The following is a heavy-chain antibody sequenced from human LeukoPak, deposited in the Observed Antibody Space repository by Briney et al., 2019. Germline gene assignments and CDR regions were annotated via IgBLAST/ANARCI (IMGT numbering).Heavy chain of an antibody. V-gene: IGHV3-30-3*01. CDR1: GFTFSSYA. CDR3: ARADDSSGYYYGPLCDY. D-gene: IGHD3-22*01. J-gene: IGHJ4*02. CDR2: TSYDGSNK. Sequence: GRSLRLSCAASGFTFSSYAMHWVRQAPGKGLEWVAVTSYDGSNKYYADSVKGRFTTSRDNSKNTLYLQMNSLRAEDTAVYYCARADDSSGYYYGPLCDYWGQGTLVPVSS.